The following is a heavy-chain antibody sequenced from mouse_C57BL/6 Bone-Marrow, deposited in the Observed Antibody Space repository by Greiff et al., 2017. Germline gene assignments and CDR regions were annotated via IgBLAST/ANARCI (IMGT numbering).Heavy chain of an antibody. V-gene: IGHV1-55*01. CDR3: ARFYYAGDY. CDR2: IYPGSGST. J-gene: IGHJ4*01. CDR1: GYTFTSYW. Sequence: QVQLQQPGAEPVKPGASVQMSCKASGYTFTSYWITWVKQRPGQGLGWIGDIYPGSGSTNYNEKFKSKATLTVDTSSSTAYMQLSSLTSEDSAVYYCARFYYAGDYWGQGTSVTVSS.